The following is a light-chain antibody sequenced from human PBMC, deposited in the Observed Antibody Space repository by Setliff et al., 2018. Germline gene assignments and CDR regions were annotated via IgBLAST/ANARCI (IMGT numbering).Light chain of an antibody. CDR1: SSDIGTYDY. V-gene: IGLV2-14*03. CDR3: FSYTSSGSYV. CDR2: DVR. Sequence: SALAQAASVSGSPGQSVTISCTGSSSDIGTYDYVSWYQHHPGRAPKFLIYDVRYRPSGVSNRFSGSKSGNTASLTISGLQAEDAADYYCFSYTSSGSYVFGTGTKGTVL. J-gene: IGLJ1*01.